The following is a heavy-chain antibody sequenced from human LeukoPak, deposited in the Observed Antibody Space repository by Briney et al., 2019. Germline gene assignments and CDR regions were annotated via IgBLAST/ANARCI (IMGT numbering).Heavy chain of an antibody. J-gene: IGHJ2*01. Sequence: SETLSLTCTVSGGSISSYYWSWIRQPPGKGLEWIGYIYYSGSTNYNPSLKSRVTISVDTSKNQFSLKLSSVTAADTAVYYCARGVITSRAFYWYFDLWGRGTLVTVSS. D-gene: IGHD1-14*01. CDR1: GGSISSYY. V-gene: IGHV4-59*01. CDR3: ARGVITSRAFYWYFDL. CDR2: IYYSGST.